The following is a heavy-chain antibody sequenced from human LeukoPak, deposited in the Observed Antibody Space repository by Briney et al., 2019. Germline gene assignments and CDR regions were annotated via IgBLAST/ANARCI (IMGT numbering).Heavy chain of an antibody. CDR2: IHYSGST. V-gene: IGHV4-59*11. Sequence: SETLSLTCTVSGGSISSHYWSWIRQPPGKALEWIAYIHYSGSTNYNPSLKSRVTVSVDTSKNQFSLKVNSVTAADTAGYYCARVGDTSGYYYNFDYWGQGTLVTVSS. D-gene: IGHD3-22*01. CDR3: ARVGDTSGYYYNFDY. J-gene: IGHJ4*02. CDR1: GGSISSHY.